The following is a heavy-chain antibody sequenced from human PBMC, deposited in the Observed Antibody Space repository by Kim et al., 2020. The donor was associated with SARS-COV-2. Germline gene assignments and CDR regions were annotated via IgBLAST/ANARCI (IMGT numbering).Heavy chain of an antibody. CDR3: ARDDGSGSYWGEGAFYGMDV. CDR1: GFTVSSNY. J-gene: IGHJ6*02. CDR2: IYSGGST. D-gene: IGHD3-10*01. V-gene: IGHV3-53*01. Sequence: GGSLRLSCAASGFTVSSNYMSWVRQAPGKGLEWVSGIYSGGSTYYADSVKGRFTISRDNSKNTLYLQMNSLRAEDTAVYYCARDDGSGSYWGEGAFYGMDVWGQGTTVTVSS.